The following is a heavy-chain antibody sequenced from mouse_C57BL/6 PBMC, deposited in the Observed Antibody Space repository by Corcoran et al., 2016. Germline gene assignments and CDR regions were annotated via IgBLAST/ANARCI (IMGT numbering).Heavy chain of an antibody. CDR1: GYTFTTYG. Sequence: QIQLVQSGPELKKPGETVKISCKASGYTFTTYGMSWVKQAPGKGLKWMGWINTYSGVPTYADDFKGRFAFSLETSASTAYLQINNLKNEDTATYFCARCDGHYNYAMDYWGQGTSVTVSS. D-gene: IGHD2-3*01. CDR3: ARCDGHYNYAMDY. J-gene: IGHJ4*01. CDR2: INTYSGVP. V-gene: IGHV9-3*01.